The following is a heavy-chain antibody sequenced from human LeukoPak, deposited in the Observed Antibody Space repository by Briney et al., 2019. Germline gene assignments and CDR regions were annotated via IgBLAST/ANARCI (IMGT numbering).Heavy chain of an antibody. V-gene: IGHV4-31*03. CDR1: GGSISSGGYY. CDR3: AREGSSSWYYAFDI. J-gene: IGHJ3*02. D-gene: IGHD6-13*01. CDR2: IYYSGST. Sequence: PSETLSLTCTVSGGSISSGGYYWSWIRQHPGKGLEWIGYIYYSGSTYYNPSLKSRVTISVDTSKNQFSLKLSSVTAADTAVYYCAREGSSSWYYAFDIWGQGTMVTVSS.